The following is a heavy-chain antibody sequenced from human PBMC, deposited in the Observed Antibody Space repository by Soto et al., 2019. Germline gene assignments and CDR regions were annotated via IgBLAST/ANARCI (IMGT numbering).Heavy chain of an antibody. CDR1: GFTFSNAW. D-gene: IGHD6-19*01. J-gene: IGHJ6*02. CDR3: TTERSGWHPTRGYYYYYGMDV. Sequence: GGSLRLSCAASGFTFSNAWMSWVRQAPGKGLEWVGRIKSKTDGGTTDYAAPVKGRFTISRDDSKNTLYLQMNSLKTEDTAVYYCTTERSGWHPTRGYYYYYGMDVWGQGTTVTVSS. CDR2: IKSKTDGGTT. V-gene: IGHV3-15*01.